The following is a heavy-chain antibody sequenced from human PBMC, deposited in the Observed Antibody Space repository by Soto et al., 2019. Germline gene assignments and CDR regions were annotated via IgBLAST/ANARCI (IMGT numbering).Heavy chain of an antibody. CDR2: IGADGKT. CDR3: ARRYCTGDKCPGIGFDY. D-gene: IGHD2-8*02. CDR1: GFILSAYD. Sequence: GSLRVSCAVSGFILSAYDMHWVRQITGKGLEWVSAIGADGKTDYLVSVKGRFTIPRENAKNSLYLQMNNLRAGDTAVYYCARRYCTGDKCPGIGFDYWGRGTPVTGSA. J-gene: IGHJ4*02. V-gene: IGHV3-13*01.